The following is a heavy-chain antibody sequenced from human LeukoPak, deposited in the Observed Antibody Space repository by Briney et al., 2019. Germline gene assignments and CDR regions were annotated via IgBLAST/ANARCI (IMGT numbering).Heavy chain of an antibody. D-gene: IGHD3-10*01. J-gene: IGHJ6*02. CDR1: GFTFSSYA. CDR3: AKRSRRLTIVRGVPREDV. CDR2: ISGDGGST. V-gene: IGHV3-23*01. Sequence: PGVSLRLSCAASGFTFSSYAMNWVRQAPGKGLEWVSAISGDGGSTYYIDSVKGRFTISRDNSKNTVYLEMSSLRAEDTAVYYCAKRSRRLTIVRGVPREDVWGQGTTVTVSS.